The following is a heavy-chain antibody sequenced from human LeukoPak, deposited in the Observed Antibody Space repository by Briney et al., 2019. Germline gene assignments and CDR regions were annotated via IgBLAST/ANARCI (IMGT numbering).Heavy chain of an antibody. V-gene: IGHV3-23*01. D-gene: IGHD2-21*02. Sequence: PGGSLRLSCAASGFTFSSYGMSWVRQAPGKGLEWVSAISGSGGSTYYADSVKGRFTISRDNSKNTLYLQMNSLRAEDTAVYYCAKGEPGRYCGGDCTDYWGQGTLVTVSS. J-gene: IGHJ4*02. CDR1: GFTFSSYG. CDR2: ISGSGGST. CDR3: AKGEPGRYCGGDCTDY.